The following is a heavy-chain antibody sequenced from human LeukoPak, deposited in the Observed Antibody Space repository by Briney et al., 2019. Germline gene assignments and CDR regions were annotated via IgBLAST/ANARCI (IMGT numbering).Heavy chain of an antibody. CDR2: IYYSGST. CDR1: GGSISTYY. CDR3: ARHICTGGSCYWFDP. J-gene: IGHJ5*02. D-gene: IGHD2-15*01. V-gene: IGHV4-59*08. Sequence: SETLSLTCTVSGGSISTYYWSWIRQPPGKGLEWIGFIYYSGSTNYYPSLKSRVTISVDTSKNQFYLKLSSVTAADTAVYYCARHICTGGSCYWFDPWGQGTLVTVSS.